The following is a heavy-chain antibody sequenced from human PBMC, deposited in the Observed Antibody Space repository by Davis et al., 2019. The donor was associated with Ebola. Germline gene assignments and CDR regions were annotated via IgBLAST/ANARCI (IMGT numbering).Heavy chain of an antibody. V-gene: IGHV3-23*01. D-gene: IGHD3-3*01. CDR2: ISGSGGST. Sequence: GGSLRLSCAASGFTFSNSAMGWVRQAPGKGLKWVSAISGSGGSTYYAGSVKGRFTISRDNSRNTLYLQMNSLRAEDTAVYYCAKAPVRFLEWFTTDYWGKGTLVTVSS. CDR3: AKAPVRFLEWFTTDY. J-gene: IGHJ4*02. CDR1: GFTFSNSA.